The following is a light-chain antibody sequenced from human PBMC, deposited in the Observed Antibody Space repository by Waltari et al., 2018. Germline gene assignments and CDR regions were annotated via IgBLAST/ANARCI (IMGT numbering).Light chain of an antibody. Sequence: DIVMTQSPDSLAVSLGERATLHCKSSQSVLYSSNNKNYLAWYQHKPGQPPNLLIYWASTRESGVPDRFSGSGSGTDFTLTISSLQAEDVAVYYCQQYYTTPSFGQGTKLEIK. V-gene: IGKV4-1*01. CDR2: WAS. CDR1: QSVLYSSNNKNY. CDR3: QQYYTTPS. J-gene: IGKJ2*03.